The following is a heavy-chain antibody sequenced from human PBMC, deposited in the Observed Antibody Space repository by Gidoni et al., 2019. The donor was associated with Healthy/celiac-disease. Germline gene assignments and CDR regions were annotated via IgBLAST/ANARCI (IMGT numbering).Heavy chain of an antibody. Sequence: QVQLVESGGGVVQPGRSLRLSCAASGFPFRSYAMPWVRQAPGKGLEWVAVISYDGSNKDYADAVKSRFTISRDNSKNTLYLQMNSLRAEDTAVYYCAKDGLIAARLGYYYYGMDVWGQGTTVTVSS. D-gene: IGHD6-6*01. J-gene: IGHJ6*02. CDR1: GFPFRSYA. CDR2: ISYDGSNK. V-gene: IGHV3-30*18. CDR3: AKDGLIAARLGYYYYGMDV.